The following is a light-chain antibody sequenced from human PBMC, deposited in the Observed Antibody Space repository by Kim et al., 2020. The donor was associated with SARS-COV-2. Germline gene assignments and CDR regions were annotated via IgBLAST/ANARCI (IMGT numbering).Light chain of an antibody. Sequence: SVSPGQTANITCSGDKLGDKYACWYQQKPGQSPVLVIYQDSKRPSGIPERFSGSNSGNTATLTISGTQAMDEADYYCQAWDSSTWVFGGGTPLTVL. V-gene: IGLV3-1*01. CDR3: QAWDSSTWV. CDR2: QDS. CDR1: KLGDKY. J-gene: IGLJ3*02.